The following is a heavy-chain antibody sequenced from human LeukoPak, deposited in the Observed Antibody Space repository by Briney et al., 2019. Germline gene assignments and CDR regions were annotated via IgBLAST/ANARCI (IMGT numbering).Heavy chain of an antibody. CDR3: ARPGSSSWEYFQH. Sequence: SETLSLTCTVSGGSISTSSYYWGWIRQPPGKGLEWIGSIFYSGSTDYNPSLESRVTISVDTSKNQFSLKLSSVTAADTAVYYCARPGSSSWEYFQHWGQGTLVTVSS. J-gene: IGHJ1*01. D-gene: IGHD6-13*01. CDR1: GGSISTSSYY. CDR2: IFYSGST. V-gene: IGHV4-39*01.